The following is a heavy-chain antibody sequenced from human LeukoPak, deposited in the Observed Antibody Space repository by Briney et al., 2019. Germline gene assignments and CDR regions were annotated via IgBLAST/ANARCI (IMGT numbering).Heavy chain of an antibody. V-gene: IGHV3-23*01. D-gene: IGHD6-6*01. CDR1: GFTFSTYA. J-gene: IGHJ4*02. CDR3: AKDSHSSSSDFDY. Sequence: PGGSLRLSCAASGFTFSTYAMSWVRQAPGKGLEWVSEIGGSGDNTDYADSVEGRFTISRDNSKNTLYLQMSSLRAEDTALYYCAKDSHSSSSDFDYWGQGTLVTVSS. CDR2: IGGSGDNT.